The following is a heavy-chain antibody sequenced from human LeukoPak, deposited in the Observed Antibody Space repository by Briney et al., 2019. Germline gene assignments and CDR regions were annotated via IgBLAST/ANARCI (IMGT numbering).Heavy chain of an antibody. V-gene: IGHV3-66*01. J-gene: IGHJ3*02. D-gene: IGHD3-16*01. CDR2: IYSDGST. CDR1: GFAFSTNY. CDR3: ARWGTNDAFDI. Sequence: GALMLSFEVSGFAFSTNYMSWVRRAPGKGLEWVSTIYSDGSTYYADSVKGRFTISRDNSKNTLHLQMNSLRAEDTAVYYCARWGTNDAFDIWGQGTKVTVSS.